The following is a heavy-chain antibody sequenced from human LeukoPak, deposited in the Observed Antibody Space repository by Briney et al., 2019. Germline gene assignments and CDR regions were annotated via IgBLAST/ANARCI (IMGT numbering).Heavy chain of an antibody. CDR1: GFSLTDSS. J-gene: IGHJ4*02. V-gene: IGHV3-73*01. CDR3: AKGVSSIAARPIDY. D-gene: IGHD6-6*01. Sequence: GGSLRLSCAASGFSLTDSSVHWVRQASGKGLEWLGRIRNKASTYATAYAASVRGRFTISRDNSKNTLYLQMNSLRAEDTAVYYCAKGVSSIAARPIDYWGQGTLVTVSS. CDR2: IRNKASTYAT.